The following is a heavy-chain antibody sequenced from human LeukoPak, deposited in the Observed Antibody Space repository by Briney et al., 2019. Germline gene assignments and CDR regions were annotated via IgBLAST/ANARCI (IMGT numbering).Heavy chain of an antibody. CDR1: GYTFTGYY. CDR3: ARLNWANFDY. D-gene: IGHD3-16*01. CDR2: INPNSGGT. J-gene: IGHJ4*02. Sequence: ASVKVSRKSSGYTFTGYYIHWVRQAPGQGLEWMGWINPNSGGTNYAQKFQGRVTMTRDTSISTAYMELSRLRSDDTAVYYCARLNWANFDYWGQGTLVSVSS. V-gene: IGHV1-2*02.